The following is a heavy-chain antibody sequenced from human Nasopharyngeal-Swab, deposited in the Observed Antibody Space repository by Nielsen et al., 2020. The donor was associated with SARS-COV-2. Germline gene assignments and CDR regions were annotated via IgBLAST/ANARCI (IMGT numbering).Heavy chain of an antibody. D-gene: IGHD1-14*01. J-gene: IGHJ6*03. V-gene: IGHV1-69*10. CDR3: ASAVIFGDRNYSWYYYYMDV. Sequence: SVKVSCKASGGTFSSYAISWVRQAPGQGLEWMGGIIPILGIANYAQKFQGRVTITADKSTSTAYMELSSLRSEDTAVYYCASAVIFGDRNYSWYYYYMDVWGKGTTATVSS. CDR1: GGTFSSYA. CDR2: IIPILGIA.